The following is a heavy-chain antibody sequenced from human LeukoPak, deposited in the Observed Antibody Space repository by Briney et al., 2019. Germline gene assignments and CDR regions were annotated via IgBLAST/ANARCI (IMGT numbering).Heavy chain of an antibody. J-gene: IGHJ3*02. CDR1: GFPLSSYA. Sequence: PGGSLRLSCAASGFPLSSYAMHWVRQATGKGLVWMAIISYDGHIKLCADSVKSRFTISRDNSENTLYLQMNSLRAEDTAVYYCARRDFYGGDPLVAFDIWGQGTMVTVSS. V-gene: IGHV3-30-3*01. D-gene: IGHD2-21*01. CDR2: ISYDGHIK. CDR3: ARRDFYGGDPLVAFDI.